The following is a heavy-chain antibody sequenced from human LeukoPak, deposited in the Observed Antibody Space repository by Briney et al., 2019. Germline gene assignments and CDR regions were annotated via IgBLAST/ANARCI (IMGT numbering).Heavy chain of an antibody. Sequence: PGGSLRLSCAASGFTFSSYGMHWVRQAPGKGLEWVAFIRYDGSNKYYADSVKGRFTISRDNAKNSLFLHMNSLRAEDTAVYYCARGSGYTYYYYYYMDVWGKGTTVTVSS. CDR1: GFTFSSYG. CDR2: IRYDGSNK. J-gene: IGHJ6*03. V-gene: IGHV3-30*02. CDR3: ARGSGYTYYYYYYMDV. D-gene: IGHD3-3*01.